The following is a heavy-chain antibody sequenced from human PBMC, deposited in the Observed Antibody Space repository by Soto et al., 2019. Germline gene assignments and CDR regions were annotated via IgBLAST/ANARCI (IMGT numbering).Heavy chain of an antibody. CDR3: ARESDYYDSSGYYYVIDY. V-gene: IGHV4-59*01. Sequence: SETLSLTCPVSGGSISSYYWSWIRQPPGKGLEWIGYIYYSGSTNYNPSLKSRVTISVDTSKNQFSLKLSSVTAADTAVYYCARESDYYDSSGYYYVIDYWGQGTLVTVSS. CDR2: IYYSGST. CDR1: GGSISSYY. D-gene: IGHD3-22*01. J-gene: IGHJ4*02.